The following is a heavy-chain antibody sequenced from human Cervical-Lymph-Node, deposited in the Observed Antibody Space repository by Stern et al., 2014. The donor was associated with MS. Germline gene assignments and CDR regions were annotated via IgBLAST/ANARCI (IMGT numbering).Heavy chain of an antibody. J-gene: IGHJ3*02. V-gene: IGHV1-46*01. CDR1: GYTFTNFY. Sequence: VQLVESGAEVKKPGASVKGSCKASGYTFTNFYMHWVRQAPGQALEWMGIINTSGGSTSYAQKFQGRVTMTRDTSTSTVYMELSSLRSEDTAVYYCAIGAFDIWGQGTMVTVSS. CDR2: INTSGGST. CDR3: AIGAFDI.